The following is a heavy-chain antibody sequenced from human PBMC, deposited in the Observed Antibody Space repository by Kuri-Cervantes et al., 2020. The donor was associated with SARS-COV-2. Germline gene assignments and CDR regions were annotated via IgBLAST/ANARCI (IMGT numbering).Heavy chain of an antibody. CDR2: TSYDGSTK. V-gene: IGHV3-30-3*01. J-gene: IGHJ6*02. CDR3: ARDVYDSWRHEYHGMDV. CDR1: GFTFNNYA. Sequence: GESLKISCAASGFTFNNYAMHWVRQTPGEGLEWVAITSYDGSTKYYADSVKGRFTISRDDAKNLVYLQMERLRVEDTAVYYCARDVYDSWRHEYHGMDVWGQGTTVTVSS. D-gene: IGHD3-3*01.